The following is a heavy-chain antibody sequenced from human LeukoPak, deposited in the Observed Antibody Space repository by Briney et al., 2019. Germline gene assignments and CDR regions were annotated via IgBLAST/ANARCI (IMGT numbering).Heavy chain of an antibody. V-gene: IGHV3-30*04. CDR1: GFTFSSYA. J-gene: IGHJ4*02. CDR3: ATDSDRTGGSIIDY. Sequence: WGSLRLSGAASGFTFSSYALHWVRQGPGKGLEWVAIISYDGTYKYYADSVRGRFTISRDNSKNTLYLQMNSLRPEDTAVYYCATDSDRTGGSIIDYWGQGTLVTVSS. CDR2: ISYDGTYK. D-gene: IGHD7-27*01.